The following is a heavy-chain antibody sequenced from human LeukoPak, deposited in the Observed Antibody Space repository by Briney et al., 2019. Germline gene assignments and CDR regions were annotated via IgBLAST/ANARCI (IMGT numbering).Heavy chain of an antibody. J-gene: IGHJ4*02. CDR3: ARGRMCPSQSVSHSDS. Sequence: GGSLRLSCAPSGFTFVDYGLSWVRRAPGKGLEWLCAINWNGAITDYADSVRGRFTISRDNAKNSLHLQMDSLRAEDTAFYYCARGRMCPSQSVSHSDSWGQGTLVTVSS. CDR1: GFTFVDYG. CDR2: INWNGAIT. D-gene: IGHD2/OR15-2a*01. V-gene: IGHV3-20*04.